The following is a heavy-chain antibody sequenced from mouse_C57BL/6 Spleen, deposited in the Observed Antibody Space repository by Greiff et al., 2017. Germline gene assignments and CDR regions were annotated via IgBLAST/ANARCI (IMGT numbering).Heavy chain of an antibody. CDR1: GFTFSSYA. J-gene: IGHJ4*01. D-gene: IGHD1-1*01. CDR2: ISSGGDYI. CDR3: TRDLNYDTMDY. V-gene: IGHV5-9-1*02. Sequence: EVQRVESGEGLVKPGGSLKLSCAASGFTFSSYAMSWVRQTPEKRLEWVAYISSGGDYIYYADTVKGRFTISRDNARNTLYLQMSSLKSEDTAMYYCTRDLNYDTMDYWGQGTSVTISS.